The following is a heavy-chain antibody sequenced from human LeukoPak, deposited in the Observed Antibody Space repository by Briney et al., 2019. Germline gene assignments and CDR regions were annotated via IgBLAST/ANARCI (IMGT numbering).Heavy chain of an antibody. Sequence: SETLSLTCTVSGGSISSSNYYWGWIRQPPGKGLEWIGSIFYSGSTYYNPSLKSRVTISVDTSKNQFSLKLSSVTAADTAVYYCASGMEMANPVWYYFDSWGQGTLVAVSS. D-gene: IGHD5-24*01. CDR1: GGSISSSNYY. V-gene: IGHV4-39*07. CDR3: ASGMEMANPVWYYFDS. CDR2: IFYSGST. J-gene: IGHJ4*02.